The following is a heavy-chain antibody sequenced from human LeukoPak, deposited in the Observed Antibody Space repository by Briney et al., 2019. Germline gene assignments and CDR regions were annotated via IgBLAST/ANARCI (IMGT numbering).Heavy chain of an antibody. Sequence: GGSLRLSCVVSGFTVTNNYMSWVRQAPGKGLEWVSVFYGANNTYYADSVKGRFTISRDNSKNTLYLQMNSLRAEDTAVYYCARTYFYYYGTDVWGQGTAVTVSS. CDR1: GFTVTNNY. J-gene: IGHJ6*02. D-gene: IGHD2/OR15-2a*01. CDR2: FYGANNT. V-gene: IGHV3-66*01. CDR3: ARTYFYYYGTDV.